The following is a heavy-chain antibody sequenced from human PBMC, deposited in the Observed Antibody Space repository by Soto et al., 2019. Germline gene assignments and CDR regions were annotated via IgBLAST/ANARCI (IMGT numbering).Heavy chain of an antibody. D-gene: IGHD1-1*01. Sequence: HPGGSLRLSCVASGFTFSNYAMSWVRQAPGRGLEWVSAISTSGHSTHHEDSVKGRFTISRDNSKNTLYLQMNSLRAEDTAVYYCARVGNWNNLIGPFDYWGQGTLVTVSS. J-gene: IGHJ4*02. CDR1: GFTFSNYA. CDR2: ISTSGHST. CDR3: ARVGNWNNLIGPFDY. V-gene: IGHV3-23*01.